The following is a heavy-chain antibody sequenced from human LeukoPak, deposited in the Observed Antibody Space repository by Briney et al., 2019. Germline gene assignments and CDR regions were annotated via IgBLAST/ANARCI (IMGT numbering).Heavy chain of an antibody. CDR2: ISGNTGST. D-gene: IGHD1-26*01. Sequence: GGSLRLSCAASGFTFSSYAMSWVRQAPGKGLEWVSAISGNTGSTYYPDSVKGRFTISRDNSKNTLYLQMGSLRAEDTAIYYCAKVSGSYYFDYWGQGTPVTVSS. J-gene: IGHJ4*02. CDR1: GFTFSSYA. CDR3: AKVSGSYYFDY. V-gene: IGHV3-23*01.